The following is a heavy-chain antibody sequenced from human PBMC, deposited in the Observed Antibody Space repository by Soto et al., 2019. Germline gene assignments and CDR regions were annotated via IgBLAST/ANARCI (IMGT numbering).Heavy chain of an antibody. CDR2: IYYSGST. Sequence: SGTVALTSTVSGGSISSSSYYWGWIRQPPGKGLEWIGSIYYSGSTYYNPSLKSRVTISVDTSKNQFSLKLSSVTAADTAVYYCASPKIAFYNWFAPWGQGTLVTVSS. D-gene: IGHD3-3*02. CDR1: GGSISSSSYY. V-gene: IGHV4-39*01. CDR3: ASPKIAFYNWFAP. J-gene: IGHJ5*02.